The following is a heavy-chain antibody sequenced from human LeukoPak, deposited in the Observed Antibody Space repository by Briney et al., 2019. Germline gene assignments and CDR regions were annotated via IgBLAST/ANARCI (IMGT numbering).Heavy chain of an antibody. V-gene: IGHV3-15*01. CDR2: IKSKAVGETT. J-gene: IGHJ4*02. Sequence: PGGSLRLSCAASGFTFSNAWMNWVRQAPGKGLEWVARIKSKAVGETTSYAAPVKGRFSISRDDSTDTLYLQMNGLKIEDTAVYYCATCNGDCYFNFWGQGTLVTVSS. CDR3: ATCNGDCYFNF. D-gene: IGHD2-21*02. CDR1: GFTFSNAW.